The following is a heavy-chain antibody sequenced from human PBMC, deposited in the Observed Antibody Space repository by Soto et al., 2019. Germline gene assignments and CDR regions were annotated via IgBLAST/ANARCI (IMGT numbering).Heavy chain of an antibody. CDR3: ATPPDYNWNDY. Sequence: EVQLLESGGGLVQPGGSLRLSCAASGFTFSSYAMSWVRQAPGKGLEWISAVSGSGGSTYYADSVKGRFTISRDNSKDTLYLQMNNLRAGDTAVYYCATPPDYNWNDYWGQGTLVTVSS. V-gene: IGHV3-23*01. CDR1: GFTFSSYA. D-gene: IGHD1-20*01. CDR2: VSGSGGST. J-gene: IGHJ4*02.